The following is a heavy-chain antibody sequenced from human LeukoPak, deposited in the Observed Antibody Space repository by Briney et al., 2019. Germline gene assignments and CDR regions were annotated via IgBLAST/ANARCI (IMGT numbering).Heavy chain of an antibody. V-gene: IGHV3-73*01. J-gene: IGHJ4*02. CDR3: SREGTTAPAGTAQDY. Sequence: GGSLRLSCVASGFGFSASAIHWVRQASGRGLEWVGRVRGKPHSSATSYGASVQGRFTISRDNSKNTAYLQMNSLKIEDTAIYYCSREGTTAPAGTAQDYWGQGTLVIVSS. D-gene: IGHD4-11*01. CDR1: GFGFSASA. CDR2: VRGKPHSSAT.